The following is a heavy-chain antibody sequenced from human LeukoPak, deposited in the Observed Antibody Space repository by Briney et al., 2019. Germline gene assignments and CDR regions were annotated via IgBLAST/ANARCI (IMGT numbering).Heavy chain of an antibody. V-gene: IGHV3-23*01. Sequence: GGSLRLSCGASGFTFSSYAMSWVRQAPGKGLEWVSGIGGSGSSTYYADSVKGRFTVSRDNSKNTLYLQINSLRADDTAVYYCAKFGGPDSYGYITGEYFDYWGQGTLVTVSS. CDR3: AKFGGPDSYGYITGEYFDY. CDR1: GFTFSSYA. J-gene: IGHJ4*02. CDR2: IGGSGSST. D-gene: IGHD5-18*01.